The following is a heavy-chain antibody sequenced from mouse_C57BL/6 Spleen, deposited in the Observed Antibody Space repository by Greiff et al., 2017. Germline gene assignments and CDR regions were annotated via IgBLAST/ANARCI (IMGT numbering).Heavy chain of an antibody. CDR1: GYAFSSSW. Sequence: VQLQESGPELVKPGASVKISCKASGYAFSSSWMNWVKQRPGKGLEWIGRIYPGDGDANYKGKFKGKATLTADKSSSTAYMQLSSLTSEDSAVYCCATGSNIDYWGQGTTLTVSS. J-gene: IGHJ2*01. V-gene: IGHV1-82*01. CDR3: ATGSNIDY. D-gene: IGHD2-5*01. CDR2: IYPGDGDA.